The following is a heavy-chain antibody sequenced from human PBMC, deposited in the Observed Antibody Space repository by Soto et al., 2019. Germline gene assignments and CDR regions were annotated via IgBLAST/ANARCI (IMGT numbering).Heavy chain of an antibody. V-gene: IGHV3-30*18. D-gene: IGHD3-22*01. CDR1: GFTFSSYG. CDR3: AKDLTRDTMIVVVPDFDY. CDR2: ISYDGSNK. J-gene: IGHJ4*02. Sequence: PGGSLRLSCAVSGFTFSSYGMHWVRKAPGKGLEWVAVISYDGSNKYYADSVKGRFTISRDNSKNTLYLQMNSLRAEDTAVYYCAKDLTRDTMIVVVPDFDYWGQGTLVTVSS.